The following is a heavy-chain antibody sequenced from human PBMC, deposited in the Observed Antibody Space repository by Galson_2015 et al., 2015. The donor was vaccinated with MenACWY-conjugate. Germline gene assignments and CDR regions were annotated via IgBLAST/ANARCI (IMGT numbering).Heavy chain of an antibody. CDR1: GYTLTSYG. CDR2: ISAYNGNT. J-gene: IGHJ4*02. CDR3: ARDSPYIRYCTGPICYRGADY. Sequence: SVKVSCKASGYTLTSYGISWVRQAPGQGLEWMGWISAYNGNTNYAQKFQGRVTMTTDTSTSTAYMELRSLRSDDTAVYYCARDSPYIRYCTGPICYRGADYWGQGTLVTVSS. V-gene: IGHV1-18*04. D-gene: IGHD2-8*02.